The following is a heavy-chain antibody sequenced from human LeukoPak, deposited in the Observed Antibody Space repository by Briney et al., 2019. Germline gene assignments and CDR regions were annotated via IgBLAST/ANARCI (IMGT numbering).Heavy chain of an antibody. Sequence: SETLSLTCTVSGGSISSYYWSWIRQPPGKGLEWIGYIYYSGSTNYNPSLKSRVTISVDTSKNQFSLKLSSVTAADTAVYYRAREVGSSGYLLDYWGQGTLVTVSS. J-gene: IGHJ4*02. CDR1: GGSISSYY. CDR3: AREVGSSGYLLDY. CDR2: IYYSGST. V-gene: IGHV4-59*01. D-gene: IGHD3-22*01.